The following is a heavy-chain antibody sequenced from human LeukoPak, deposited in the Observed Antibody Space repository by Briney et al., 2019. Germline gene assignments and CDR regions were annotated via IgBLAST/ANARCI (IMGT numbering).Heavy chain of an antibody. CDR3: ARRYGSPPYYFDY. CDR2: INHSGST. CDR1: GGSFSGYY. J-gene: IGHJ4*02. D-gene: IGHD3-10*01. V-gene: IGHV4-34*01. Sequence: SETLSLTCAVYGGSFSGYYWSWIRQPPGKGLEWIGEINHSGSTNYNPSLKSRVTISVDTSKNQFSLKLSSVTAADTAVYYCARRYGSPPYYFDYWGQGTLVTVSS.